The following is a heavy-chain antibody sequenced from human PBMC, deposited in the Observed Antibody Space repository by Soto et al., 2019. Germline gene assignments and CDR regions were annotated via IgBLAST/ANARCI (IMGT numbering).Heavy chain of an antibody. J-gene: IGHJ4*02. V-gene: IGHV1-18*01. CDR2: ISAHNGNT. D-gene: IGHD1-1*01. CDR3: ARGRYGDY. CDR1: GYDFTTYG. Sequence: QVHLVQSGAEVKKPGASVKVSCKGSGYDFTTYGITWVRQAPGQGLEWMAWISAHNGNTDYAQKLQGRGTVTRDTTTSTAYMERRSLRSDDTAMYYCARGRYGDYWGQGALVTVSS.